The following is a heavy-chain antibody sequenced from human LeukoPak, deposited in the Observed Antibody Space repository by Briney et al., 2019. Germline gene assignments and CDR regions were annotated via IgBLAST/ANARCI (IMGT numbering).Heavy chain of an antibody. Sequence: PGGSLRLSCAASGFTFSSNYMSWFRQAPGKGLEWVSVIYSGGSTYYADSVKGRFTISRDNSKNTLYLQMNSLRAEDTAVYYCARAAGRHYYDSSGYLDYWGQGTLVTVSS. D-gene: IGHD3-22*01. CDR3: ARAAGRHYYDSSGYLDY. V-gene: IGHV3-53*01. J-gene: IGHJ4*02. CDR1: GFTFSSNY. CDR2: IYSGGST.